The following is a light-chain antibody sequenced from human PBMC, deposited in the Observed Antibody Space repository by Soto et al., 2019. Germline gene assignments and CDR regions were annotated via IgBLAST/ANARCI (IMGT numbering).Light chain of an antibody. V-gene: IGKV3-15*01. Sequence: DIVLSQSPGTLSLSPGERATLSCRASQTVRSSSLAWYQQKPGQAPRLLIYDASTRATGMPGRFSGSGSGTEFTLTISSLQSEDFAVYYCQQYDNWPWTFGQGTKVDIK. CDR2: DAS. CDR1: QTVRSS. CDR3: QQYDNWPWT. J-gene: IGKJ1*01.